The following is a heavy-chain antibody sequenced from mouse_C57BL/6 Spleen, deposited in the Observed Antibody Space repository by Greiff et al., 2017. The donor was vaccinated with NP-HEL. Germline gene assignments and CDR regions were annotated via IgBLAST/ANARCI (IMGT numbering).Heavy chain of an antibody. V-gene: IGHV1-15*01. CDR1: GYTFTDYE. J-gene: IGHJ4*01. CDR2: IDPETGGT. Sequence: QVQLQQSGAELVRPGASVTLSCKASGYTFTDYEMHWVKQTPVHGLEWIGAIDPETGGTAYNQKFKGKAILTAAQSSSTAYMELRSLTSEDSAVYYCTRGGDSYYYAMDYWGQGTSGTVAS. CDR3: TRGGDSYYYAMDY.